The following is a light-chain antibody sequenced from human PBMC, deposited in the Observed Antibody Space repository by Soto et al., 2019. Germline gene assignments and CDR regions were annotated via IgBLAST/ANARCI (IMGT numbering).Light chain of an antibody. CDR1: SSDVGRYNL. V-gene: IGLV2-23*02. CDR2: EVT. Sequence: QSTLTQPASVSGSPGQSMTISCTGTSSDVGRYNLVSWYQQHPGKAPKLMIYEVTKRPSGVSNRFSGSKSGRTASLTISGLQAEDEGDYYCCSYAGIYVFGTGTKVTVL. CDR3: CSYAGIYV. J-gene: IGLJ1*01.